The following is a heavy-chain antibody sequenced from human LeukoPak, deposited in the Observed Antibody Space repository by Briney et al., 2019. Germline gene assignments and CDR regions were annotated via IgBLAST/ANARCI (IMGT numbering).Heavy chain of an antibody. Sequence: ASVKISCKVSGYTFTDYYMHWVQQAPGKGLEWMGLVDPEDGETIYAEKFQGRVTITADTSTDTAYMELSSLKTEDTAVYYCTTDSNWFDPWGQGTLVTVSS. J-gene: IGHJ5*02. CDR1: GYTFTDYY. CDR2: VDPEDGET. CDR3: TTDSNWFDP. V-gene: IGHV1-69-2*01.